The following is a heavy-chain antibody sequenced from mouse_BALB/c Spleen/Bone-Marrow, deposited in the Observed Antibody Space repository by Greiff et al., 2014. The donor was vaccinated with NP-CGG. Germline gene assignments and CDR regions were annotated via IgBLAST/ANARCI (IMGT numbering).Heavy chain of an antibody. J-gene: IGHJ3*01. V-gene: IGHV1-7*01. Sequence: QVHVKQSGAELAKPGASVKMSCKASGYTFTSYWMHWVKQRPGQGLEWIGYINPSTGYTEYNQKFKDKATLTADKSSSTAYMQLSSLTPEDSAVYYCARSNYPAWFAYWGQGTLVTVSA. CDR1: GYTFTSYW. D-gene: IGHD2-5*01. CDR2: INPSTGYT. CDR3: ARSNYPAWFAY.